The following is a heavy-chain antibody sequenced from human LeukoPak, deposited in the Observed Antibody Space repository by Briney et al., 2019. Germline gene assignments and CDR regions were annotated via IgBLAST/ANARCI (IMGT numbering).Heavy chain of an antibody. CDR2: IKQDGSEK. CDR3: ARETSSWYYFDY. CDR1: GFTFSSYW. D-gene: IGHD6-13*01. V-gene: IGHV3-7*01. J-gene: IGHJ4*02. Sequence: GGSLRLSCAASGFTFSSYWMSWVRQAPGKGLEWVANIKQDGSEKYYVDSVKGRFTISRDNAENSLYLQMNSLTAEDTAVYYCARETSSWYYFDYWGQGTLVTVSS.